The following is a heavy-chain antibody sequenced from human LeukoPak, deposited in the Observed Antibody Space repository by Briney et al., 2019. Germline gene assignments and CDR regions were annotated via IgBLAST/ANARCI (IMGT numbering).Heavy chain of an antibody. CDR1: GGSFSGYY. D-gene: IGHD3-10*01. J-gene: IGHJ4*02. CDR3: ARGAVYELLRRRVSPLFDY. CDR2: INHSGST. V-gene: IGHV4-34*01. Sequence: SETLSLTCAVYGGSFSGYYWSWIRQPPGKGLEWIGEINHSGSTNYNPSLKSRVTISVDTSKNQFSLKLSSVTAADTAVYYCARGAVYELLRRRVSPLFDYWGPGTLVAVSS.